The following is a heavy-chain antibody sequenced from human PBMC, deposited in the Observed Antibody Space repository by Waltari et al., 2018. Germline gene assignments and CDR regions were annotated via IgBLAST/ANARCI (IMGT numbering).Heavy chain of an antibody. CDR3: AREAPNYYYYMDV. CDR2: IGGNDGSI. CDR1: GRTVSSCS. V-gene: IGHV3-21*01. Sequence: EVHLVASGGGMVTPRGALRLSCAASGRTVSSCSMNWVRQAPGKGLQWVASIGGNDGSIYYADSIKGRFTVSRDNARSSLFLQMNSLRADDTALYFCAREAPNYYYYMDVWGKGTTVTVSS. J-gene: IGHJ6*03.